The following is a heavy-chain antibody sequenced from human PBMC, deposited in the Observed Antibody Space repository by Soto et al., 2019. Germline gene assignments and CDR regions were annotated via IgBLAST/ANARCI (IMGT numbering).Heavy chain of an antibody. CDR3: ARDGTPERLAFDI. CDR2: INAGNGNT. D-gene: IGHD1-1*01. J-gene: IGHJ3*02. Sequence: ASVKVSCKASGHTFTSYAMHWVRQAPGQRLEWMGWINAGNGNTKYSQKFQGRVTITRDTSASTAYMELSSLRSEDTAVYYCARDGTPERLAFDIWGQGTMVTVSS. CDR1: GHTFTSYA. V-gene: IGHV1-3*01.